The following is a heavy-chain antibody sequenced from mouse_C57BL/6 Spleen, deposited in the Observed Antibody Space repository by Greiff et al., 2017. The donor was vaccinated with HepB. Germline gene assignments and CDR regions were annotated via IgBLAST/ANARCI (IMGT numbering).Heavy chain of an antibody. CDR2: ISDGGSYT. D-gene: IGHD1-1*01. CDR1: GFTFSSYA. V-gene: IGHV5-4*03. Sequence: DVMLVESGGGLVKPGGSLKLSCAASGFTFSSYAMSWVRQTPEKRLEWVATISDGGSYTYYPDNVKGRFTISRDNAKNNLYLQMSHLKSEDTAMYYCASHGSSYDWFAYWGQGTLVTVSA. CDR3: ASHGSSYDWFAY. J-gene: IGHJ3*01.